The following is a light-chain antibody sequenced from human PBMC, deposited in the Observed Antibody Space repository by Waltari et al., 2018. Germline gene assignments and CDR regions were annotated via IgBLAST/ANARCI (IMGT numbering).Light chain of an antibody. CDR3: SSYRGSFTLV. V-gene: IGLV2-14*03. Sequence: QSALTQPSSGSGSPGQSITISCTGTSRAVGAYDNVYWYQQLPGKAPKLMIYDVTQRPSGVSNRFSGSKSGNTASLTISGLQAEDEADYYCSSYRGSFTLVFGGGTKVTVL. J-gene: IGLJ3*02. CDR1: SRAVGAYDN. CDR2: DVT.